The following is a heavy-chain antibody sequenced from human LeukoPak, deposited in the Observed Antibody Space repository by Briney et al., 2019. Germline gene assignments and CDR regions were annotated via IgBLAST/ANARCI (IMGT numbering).Heavy chain of an antibody. CDR3: ARVTTGKGGNADY. CDR1: GFTFSSYS. V-gene: IGHV3-48*02. CDR2: ITSSSSTI. D-gene: IGHD4-23*01. Sequence: GGSLRLSCAASGFTFSSYSMNWVRQAPGKGLEWVSCITSSSSTIYYADSVKGRFTISRDNAKNSLYLQMNSLRDEDTAVYYCARVTTGKGGNADYWGQGTLVTVSS. J-gene: IGHJ4*02.